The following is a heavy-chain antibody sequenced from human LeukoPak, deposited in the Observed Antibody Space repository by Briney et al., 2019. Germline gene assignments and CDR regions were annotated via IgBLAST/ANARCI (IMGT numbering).Heavy chain of an antibody. CDR1: GFTFSGYS. D-gene: IGHD1-1*01. CDR3: ARDRAGTTGY. V-gene: IGHV3-48*02. Sequence: GGSLRLSCAASGFTFSGYSMNWVRQAPGKGLECVSYITSSGNTIYYADSVKGRFSISRDNARNSLYLQMNSLRDEDTAVYYCARDRAGTTGYWGQGTLVTVSS. CDR2: ITSSGNTI. J-gene: IGHJ4*02.